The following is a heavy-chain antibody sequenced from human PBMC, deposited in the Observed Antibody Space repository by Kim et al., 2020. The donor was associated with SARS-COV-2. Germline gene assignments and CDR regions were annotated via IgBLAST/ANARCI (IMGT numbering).Heavy chain of an antibody. Sequence: SVKGRFTISRDNAKNSLYLQMNSLRDEGTAVYYCARGRDYDFWSGYFNYWGQGTLVTVSS. J-gene: IGHJ4*02. V-gene: IGHV3-48*02. CDR3: ARGRDYDFWSGYFNY. D-gene: IGHD3-3*01.